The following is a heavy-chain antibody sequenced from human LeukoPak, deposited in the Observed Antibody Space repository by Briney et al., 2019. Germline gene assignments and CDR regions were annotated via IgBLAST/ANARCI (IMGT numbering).Heavy chain of an antibody. V-gene: IGHV3-30*04. CDR2: ISYDGSNK. CDR3: AKDPWSSGWSSLFNS. J-gene: IGHJ4*02. Sequence: PGRSLRLSCAASGFTFSSYAMHWVRQAPGKGLEWVAVISYDGSNKYYADSVKGRFTISRDNSKNTLYLQMNSLRAEDTAVYYCAKDPWSSGWSSLFNSWGQGTLVTVSS. D-gene: IGHD6-19*01. CDR1: GFTFSSYA.